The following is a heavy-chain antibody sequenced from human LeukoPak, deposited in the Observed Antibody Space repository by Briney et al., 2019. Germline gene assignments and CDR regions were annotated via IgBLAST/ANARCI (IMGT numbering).Heavy chain of an antibody. J-gene: IGHJ3*02. CDR3: TRGRELLWFGEPLGAFDI. CDR1: GFTFSSYA. CDR2: ISYDGSNK. Sequence: PGRSLRLSCAASGFTFSSYAMHWVRQAPGKGLEWVAVISYDGSNKYYADSVKGRFTISRDNSKNTLYLQMNSLRAEDTAVYYCTRGRELLWFGEPLGAFDIWGQGTMVTVSS. D-gene: IGHD3-10*01. V-gene: IGHV3-30-3*01.